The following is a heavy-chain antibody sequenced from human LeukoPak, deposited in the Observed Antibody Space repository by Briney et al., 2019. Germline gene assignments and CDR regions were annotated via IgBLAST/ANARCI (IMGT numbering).Heavy chain of an antibody. CDR3: ARASWIQLWLSAFDI. CDR1: GGSISSYY. CDR2: IYYSGST. D-gene: IGHD5-18*01. V-gene: IGHV4-59*01. J-gene: IGHJ3*02. Sequence: PSETLSLTCTVSGGSISSYYWSWIRQPPGKGLEWIGYIYYSGSTNYNPSLKSRVTISVDTSKNQFSLKLSSVTAADTAVYYCARASWIQLWLSAFDIWGQGTMVTVSS.